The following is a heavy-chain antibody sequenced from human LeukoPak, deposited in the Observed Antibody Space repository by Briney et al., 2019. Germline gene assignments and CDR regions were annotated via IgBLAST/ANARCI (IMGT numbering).Heavy chain of an antibody. Sequence: SETLSLTCTVSGGPISSGSYYWSWIRQPAGKGLEWIGRIYTSGSTNYNPSLKSRVTISVDTSKNQFSLKLSSVTAADTAVYYCARAPAGQSRDGYSLYSDYWGQGTLVTVSS. J-gene: IGHJ4*02. V-gene: IGHV4-61*02. CDR2: IYTSGST. CDR3: ARAPAGQSRDGYSLYSDY. D-gene: IGHD5-24*01. CDR1: GGPISSGSYY.